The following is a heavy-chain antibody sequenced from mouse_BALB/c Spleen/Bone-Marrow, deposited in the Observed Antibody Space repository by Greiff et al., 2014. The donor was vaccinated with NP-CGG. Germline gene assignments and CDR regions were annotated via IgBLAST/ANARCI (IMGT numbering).Heavy chain of an antibody. Sequence: EVHLVESGPGLVKPSQSLSLTCTVTGYSITSDYAWNWIRQFPGNKLEWMGYISYSGSTSYNPSLKSRISITRYTSKNQFFLQLNSVTTEDTATYYCASQDVYYYAMDYWGQGTSVTVSS. CDR1: GYSITSDYA. V-gene: IGHV3-2*02. CDR3: ASQDVYYYAMDY. J-gene: IGHJ4*01. CDR2: ISYSGST. D-gene: IGHD3-2*02.